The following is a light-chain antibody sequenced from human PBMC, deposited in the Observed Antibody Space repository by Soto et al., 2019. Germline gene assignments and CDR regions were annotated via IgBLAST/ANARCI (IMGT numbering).Light chain of an antibody. CDR3: QQRTYWPPT. CDR1: QSVNSR. V-gene: IGKV3-11*01. J-gene: IGKJ1*01. CDR2: AAS. Sequence: EIVLTQSPGTLSLSPGERATLSCRASQSVNSRLAWYQQKPCQAPRLLIYAASNRATGIPARFSGSGSGTDFTLTISSLEPEDFAVYYCQQRTYWPPTFGQGTKVDIK.